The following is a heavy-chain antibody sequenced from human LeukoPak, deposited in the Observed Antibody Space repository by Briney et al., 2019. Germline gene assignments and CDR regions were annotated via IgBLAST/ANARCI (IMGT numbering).Heavy chain of an antibody. CDR1: GDPISSYY. J-gene: IGHJ5*02. V-gene: IGHV4-59*01. CDR3: ARESLSDYYGSGSFSS. Sequence: PSETLSLTCTVSGDPISSYYWSWIRQPPGRGLEWIGHIYYSGSTDYNPSLKSRVGILLDTSKNQVSLKLSSVTAADTAVYYCARESLSDYYGSGSFSSWSQGTLVTVST. CDR2: IYYSGST. D-gene: IGHD3-10*01.